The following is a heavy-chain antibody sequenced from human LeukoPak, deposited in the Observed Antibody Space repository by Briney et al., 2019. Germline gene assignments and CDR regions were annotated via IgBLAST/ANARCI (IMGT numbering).Heavy chain of an antibody. CDR1: GFTFSSYA. D-gene: IGHD3-16*01. CDR2: ISGSGGST. CDR3: AREWGNSVLPLDY. J-gene: IGHJ4*02. Sequence: GGSLRLSCAASGFTFSSYAMSWVRQAPGKGLEWVSAISGSGGSTYYADSVKGRFTISRDNAKNTLDLQMNSLRVEDTAVYFCAREWGNSVLPLDYWGQGTLVTVSP. V-gene: IGHV3-23*01.